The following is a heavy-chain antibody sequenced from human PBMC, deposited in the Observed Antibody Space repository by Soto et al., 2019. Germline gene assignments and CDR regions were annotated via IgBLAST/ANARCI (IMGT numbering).Heavy chain of an antibody. CDR1: GFTFSSYG. V-gene: IGHV3-33*01. J-gene: IGHJ6*03. D-gene: IGHD5-12*01. CDR2: IWYDGSNK. CDR3: ARDLGGVATGNMDV. Sequence: QVQLVESGGGVVQPGRSLRLSCAASGFTFSSYGMHWVRQAPGKGLEWVAVIWYDGSNKYYADSVKGRFTISRDNSKNALYLQMNSLRAEDTAVYYCARDLGGVATGNMDVWGKGTTVTVSS.